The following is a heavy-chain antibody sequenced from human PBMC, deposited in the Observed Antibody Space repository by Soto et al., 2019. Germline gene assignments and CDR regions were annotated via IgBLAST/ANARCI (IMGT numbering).Heavy chain of an antibody. CDR3: ARDEGYKSYAGGWFDP. CDR2: ISGYNGNT. CDR1: GYTFTSYG. V-gene: IGHV1-18*01. D-gene: IGHD1-1*01. J-gene: IGHJ5*02. Sequence: QVQLVQSGAEVKKPGASVKVSCKSSGYTFTSYGISWVRQAPGQGLEWMGWISGYNGNTNYAQKLQGRVTMTTDTSTSTAYMELRSLRSDDTAVYYCARDEGYKSYAGGWFDPWGQGTLVTVSS.